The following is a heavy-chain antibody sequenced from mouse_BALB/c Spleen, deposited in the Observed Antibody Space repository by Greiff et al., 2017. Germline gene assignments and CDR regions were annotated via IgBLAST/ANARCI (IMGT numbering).Heavy chain of an antibody. CDR1: GYTFSSYW. J-gene: IGHJ2*01. CDR3: ARQGVRGDYFDY. Sequence: QVQLQQSGAELMKPGASVKISCKATGYTFSSYWIEWVKQRPGHGLEWIGEILPGSGSTNYNEKFKGKATFTADTSSNTAYMQLSSLTSEDSAVYYCARQGVRGDYFDYWGQGTTLTVSS. D-gene: IGHD2-14*01. CDR2: ILPGSGST. V-gene: IGHV1-9*01.